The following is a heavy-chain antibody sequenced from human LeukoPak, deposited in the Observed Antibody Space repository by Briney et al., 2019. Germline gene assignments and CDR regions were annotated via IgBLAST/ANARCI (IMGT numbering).Heavy chain of an antibody. Sequence: SETLSLTCTVSGGSLLSDDYYWSWIRQYSGKGLEWIGYIYYSENTYYNPSLKSRVTISVDTSKNQFSLNLSSVTAADTAVYYCARGLGEAAAVPSYWGQGTLVTVSS. CDR2: IYYSENT. V-gene: IGHV4-31*03. J-gene: IGHJ4*02. CDR3: ARGLGEAAAVPSY. CDR1: GGSLLSDDYY. D-gene: IGHD6-13*01.